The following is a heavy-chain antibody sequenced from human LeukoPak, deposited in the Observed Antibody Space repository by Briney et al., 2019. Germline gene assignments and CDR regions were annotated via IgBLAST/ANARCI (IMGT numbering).Heavy chain of an antibody. D-gene: IGHD2-21*01. CDR1: GFTFSNAY. J-gene: IGHJ4*02. CDR3: ITPLPYSAQ. V-gene: IGHV3-15*07. CDR2: IKPKTDGETT. Sequence: GGSLRLSCAAAGFTFSNAYMKWVRKAPGKGLEWVGRIKPKTDGETTEYAAPVKGRFSISRDDSKNMLYLQMNSLKTEDTAVYYCITPLPYSAQGGQGTLVTVSS.